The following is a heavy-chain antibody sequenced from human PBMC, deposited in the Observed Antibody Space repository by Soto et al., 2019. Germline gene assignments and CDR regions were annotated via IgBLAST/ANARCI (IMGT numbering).Heavy chain of an antibody. CDR3: ARQPYYDFWSGYYTGAFDI. Sequence: EVQLVQSGAEVKKPGESLKISCKGSGYSFTSYWIGWVRQMPGKGLEWMGIIYPGDSDTRYSPSFQGQVTISADKSISTAYLQWSSLKASDTAMYYCARQPYYDFWSGYYTGAFDIWGQGTMVTVSS. CDR2: IYPGDSDT. CDR1: GYSFTSYW. J-gene: IGHJ3*02. V-gene: IGHV5-51*01. D-gene: IGHD3-3*01.